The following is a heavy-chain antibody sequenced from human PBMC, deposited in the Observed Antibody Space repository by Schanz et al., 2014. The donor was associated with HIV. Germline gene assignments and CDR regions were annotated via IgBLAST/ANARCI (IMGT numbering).Heavy chain of an antibody. Sequence: EVQLVESGGGLVKPGGSLRLSCAASGFTFSSYSMNWVRQAPGKGLEWVSSISSSSSYIYYADSVKGRFTISRDNAKNSLYLQMNSLRDEDTAVYYCARVPPSDSSGYYPFDYWGQGTLVTVSS. CDR3: ARVPPSDSSGYYPFDY. D-gene: IGHD3-22*01. V-gene: IGHV3-21*01. CDR1: GFTFSSYS. CDR2: ISSSSSYI. J-gene: IGHJ4*02.